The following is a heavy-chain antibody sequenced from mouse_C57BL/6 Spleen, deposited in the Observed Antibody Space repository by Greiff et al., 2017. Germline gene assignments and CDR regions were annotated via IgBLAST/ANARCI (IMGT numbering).Heavy chain of an antibody. CDR2: IRSKSNNYAT. J-gene: IGHJ2*01. CDR1: GFSFNTYA. Sequence: EVHLVESGGGLVQPKGSLKLSCAASGFSFNTYAMNWVRQAPGKGLEWVARIRSKSNNYATSYADSVKDRFTISRDDSESMLYLQMNNLKTEDTAMYYCVRSSYFDYWGQGTTLTVSS. V-gene: IGHV10-1*01. CDR3: VRSSYFDY.